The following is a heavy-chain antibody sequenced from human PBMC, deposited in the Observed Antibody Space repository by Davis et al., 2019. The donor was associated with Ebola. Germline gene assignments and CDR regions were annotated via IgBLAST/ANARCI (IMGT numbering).Heavy chain of an antibody. CDR1: GYTFTDYP. V-gene: IGHV1-3*01. CDR3: ARDRNWLPYDY. Sequence: ASVKVSCKASGYTFTDYPVHWVRQAPGQGLEWMGWINVGNGNTKYSQKFQGRVTITRDTSASTAYMELSSLRSEDTAVYYCARDRNWLPYDYWGPGTLVTVSS. CDR2: INVGNGNT. J-gene: IGHJ4*02. D-gene: IGHD1-14*01.